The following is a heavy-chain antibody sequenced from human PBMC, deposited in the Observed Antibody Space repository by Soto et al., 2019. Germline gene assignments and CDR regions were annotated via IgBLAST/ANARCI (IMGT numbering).Heavy chain of an antibody. D-gene: IGHD2-2*01. CDR1: GFTFTNAW. J-gene: IGHJ4*02. V-gene: IGHV3-15*01. CDR2: IKSKTDGGTT. CDR3: SAGTGSSDFDY. Sequence: EVQLVESGGGLVKSGGSLRLSCAASGFTFTNAWLSWVRQAPGKGLEWVGRIKSKTDGGTTDYAAPVKGRFSISKDDSKNTLYLQMNSLKSEDTAVYYCSAGTGSSDFDYWGQGTLVTVSS.